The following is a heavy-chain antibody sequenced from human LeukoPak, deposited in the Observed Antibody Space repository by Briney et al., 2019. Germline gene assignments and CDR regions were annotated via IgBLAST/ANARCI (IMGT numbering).Heavy chain of an antibody. Sequence: GGSLRLSCAASGFIFRTYWMSWVRQAPGKGLEWVANIKQDGSEKYYVDSVKGRFTISRDNAKNSLYVQMDYLRDDDTAVYYCARDRAKYGGNTNDFWGQGTLVTVSS. CDR2: IKQDGSEK. D-gene: IGHD4-23*01. V-gene: IGHV3-7*01. CDR1: GFIFRTYW. J-gene: IGHJ4*02. CDR3: ARDRAKYGGNTNDF.